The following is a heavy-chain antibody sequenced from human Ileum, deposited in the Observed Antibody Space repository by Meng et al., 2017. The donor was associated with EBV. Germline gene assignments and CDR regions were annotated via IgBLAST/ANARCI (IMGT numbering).Heavy chain of an antibody. V-gene: IGHV4-4*02. CDR2: TSHSGST. CDR3: ASSDYYRSDY. J-gene: IGHJ4*02. CDR1: GGSISRSDW. D-gene: IGHD3-22*01. Sequence: VQPPGPGPGLVKPSETLSLTCAVSGGSISRSDWWSWVRQPPGKGLEWIGETSHSGSTNYSPSLKSRVTISLDKSKNQLSLKLNSVTAADTAVYYCASSDYYRSDYWGQGTLVTVSS.